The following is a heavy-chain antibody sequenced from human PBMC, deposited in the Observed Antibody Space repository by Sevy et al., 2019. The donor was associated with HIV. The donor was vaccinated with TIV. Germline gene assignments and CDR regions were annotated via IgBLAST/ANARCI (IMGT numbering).Heavy chain of an antibody. J-gene: IGHJ6*02. CDR1: GFTFSSYN. D-gene: IGHD3-3*01. V-gene: IGHV3-21*01. Sequence: GGSLRLSCAASGFTFSSYNMNWVRQAPGKGLEWVSFVFSSSSYIYYADPVKGRFTISRDNARNSLYLQMNSLRAEDTAVYYCARDKTILEGRYGMDVWGQGTTVTVSS. CDR3: ARDKTILEGRYGMDV. CDR2: VFSSSSYI.